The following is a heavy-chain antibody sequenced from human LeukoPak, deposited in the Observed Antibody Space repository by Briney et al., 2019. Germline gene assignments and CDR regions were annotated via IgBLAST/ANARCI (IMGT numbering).Heavy chain of an antibody. V-gene: IGHV4-59*01. CDR3: ATLTGGDDAFDI. J-gene: IGHJ3*02. Sequence: SETLSLTCTVSGGSISSYYWSCIRQLPGKGLEWIGYIFYTGSTNYNPSLKSRVTISVLTSKNRFSLKLSSVTAADTAVYYCATLTGGDDAFDIWGQGTMVTVSS. CDR2: IFYTGST. CDR1: GGSISSYY. D-gene: IGHD4-23*01.